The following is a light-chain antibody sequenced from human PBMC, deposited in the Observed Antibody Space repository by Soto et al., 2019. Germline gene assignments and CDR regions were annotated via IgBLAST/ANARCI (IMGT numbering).Light chain of an antibody. CDR1: QSVSSY. J-gene: IGKJ5*01. V-gene: IGKV3-11*01. Sequence: EIVLTQSPATLSLSPGERATLSCRASQSVSSYFAWYQQKPGQAPRLLIYDASNRATGIPARFSGSGSGTEVTLPISSLEPEDFSVHYCQQRRNWPLTFGQGTRLEIK. CDR2: DAS. CDR3: QQRRNWPLT.